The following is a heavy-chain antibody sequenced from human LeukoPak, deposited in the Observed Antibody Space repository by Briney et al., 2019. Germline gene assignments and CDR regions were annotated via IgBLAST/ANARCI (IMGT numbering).Heavy chain of an antibody. J-gene: IGHJ4*02. CDR2: ISYDGSNR. CDR1: GFTFSSYG. Sequence: PGGSLRLSCAASGFTFSSYGMHWVRQAPGKGLEWVTVISYDGSNRYYADSVRGRFTVSRDNSKLYLQMNSLKTEDTAVYYCARDRRSSGWFHYFDYWGQGTLVTVSS. V-gene: IGHV3-30*03. CDR3: ARDRRSSGWFHYFDY. D-gene: IGHD6-19*01.